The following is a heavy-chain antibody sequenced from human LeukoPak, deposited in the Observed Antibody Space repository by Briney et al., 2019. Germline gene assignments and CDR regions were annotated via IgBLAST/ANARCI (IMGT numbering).Heavy chain of an antibody. CDR3: TRDCEEYCGCDPPDY. Sequence: GGSLRLSCAASGFTFSSYSMNWVRQAPGKGLEWVSYISSSSSTIYYADSVKGRFTISRDNAKNSLYLQMNSLRAEDTAVYYCTRDCEEYCGCDPPDYWGQGTLVTVSS. CDR1: GFTFSSYS. J-gene: IGHJ4*02. D-gene: IGHD2-21*02. CDR2: ISSSSSTI. V-gene: IGHV3-48*01.